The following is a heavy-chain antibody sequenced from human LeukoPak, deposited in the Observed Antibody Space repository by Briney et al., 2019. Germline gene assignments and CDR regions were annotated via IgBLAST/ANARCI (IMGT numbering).Heavy chain of an antibody. D-gene: IGHD3-3*01. CDR3: ARDGGYDFWSGYYQDY. CDR1: GFTFSSYA. J-gene: IGHJ4*02. Sequence: GGSLRLSCAASGFTFSSYAMGWVRQPPGKGLEWVSVISGSGGSTYYADSVKGRFTISRDNSKNTLYLQMNSLRAEDTAVYYCARDGGYDFWSGYYQDYWGQGTLATVSS. V-gene: IGHV3-23*01. CDR2: ISGSGGST.